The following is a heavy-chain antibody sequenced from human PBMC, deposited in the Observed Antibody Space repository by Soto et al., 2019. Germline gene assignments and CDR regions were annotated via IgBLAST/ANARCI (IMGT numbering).Heavy chain of an antibody. V-gene: IGHV3-7*04. D-gene: IGHD6-19*01. CDR2: IKSDGSEK. Sequence: EVQLVESGGGLVLPGGSLRLSCAASGFSFSSYYMSWVRQAPGKGLEWVANIKSDGSEKCYVDSVKGRFTICRDNGKNSVNRKISSLRDEDTGVYYCVMEGEPYSSDCRRCGGYDYLGQGALVIVSS. CDR1: GFSFSSYY. J-gene: IGHJ4*02. CDR3: VMEGEPYSSDCRRCGGYDY.